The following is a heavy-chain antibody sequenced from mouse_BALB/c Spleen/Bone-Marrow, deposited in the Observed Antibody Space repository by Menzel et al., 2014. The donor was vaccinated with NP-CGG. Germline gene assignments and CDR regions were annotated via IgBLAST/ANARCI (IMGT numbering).Heavy chain of an antibody. CDR2: INPSTGYT. CDR1: GYTFTSYW. V-gene: IGHV1-7*01. Sequence: VQLQQSGAELAKPGASVKMSCKASGYTFTSYWMHWVKQRPGQGLEWIGYINPSTGYTEYNLKFKDKATLTADKSSSTAYMQLSSLTSEDSAVYYCARYHYGYDGFAYWGQGTLVTVSA. CDR3: ARYHYGYDGFAY. J-gene: IGHJ3*01. D-gene: IGHD2-2*01.